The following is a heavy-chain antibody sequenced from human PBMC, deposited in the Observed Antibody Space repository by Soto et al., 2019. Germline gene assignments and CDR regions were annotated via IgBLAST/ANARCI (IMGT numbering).Heavy chain of an antibody. J-gene: IGHJ4*02. CDR3: ARGQGGPKPYGDVGALGY. Sequence: QVQLQESGPGLVKPSQTLSLTCTVSGGSISSGGYYWSWIRQHPGKGLEWIGYIYYSGSTYYNPSLKSRVSISVDTSKNQFSLKLSSVTAADTAVYYCARGQGGPKPYGDVGALGYWGQGTLVTVSS. D-gene: IGHD4-17*01. V-gene: IGHV4-31*03. CDR1: GGSISSGGYY. CDR2: IYYSGST.